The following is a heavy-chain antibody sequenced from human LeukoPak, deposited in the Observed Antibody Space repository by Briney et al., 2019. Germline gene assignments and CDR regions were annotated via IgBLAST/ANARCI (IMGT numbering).Heavy chain of an antibody. J-gene: IGHJ6*02. D-gene: IGHD5-18*01. Sequence: GESLRLSCAASGFTFSSYEMNWVRQAPGKGLEWVSYISSSGSTIYYADSVKGRFTISRDNAKNSLYLQMNSLRAEDTAVYYCARGYSYGLYHYGMDVWGQGTTVTVSS. CDR3: ARGYSYGLYHYGMDV. V-gene: IGHV3-48*03. CDR2: ISSSGSTI. CDR1: GFTFSSYE.